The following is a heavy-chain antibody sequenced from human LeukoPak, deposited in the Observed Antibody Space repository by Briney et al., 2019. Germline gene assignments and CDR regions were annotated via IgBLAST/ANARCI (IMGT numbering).Heavy chain of an antibody. Sequence: PSETLSLTCAVSGGSISSNSYYWGWIRQPPGKGLEWIGSIYYSGSTYYNPSLKSRVTISVDTSKNQFSLKLSSVTAADTAVYYCARLTSSWYQDWYFDLWGRGTLVTVSS. D-gene: IGHD6-13*01. CDR3: ARLTSSWYQDWYFDL. CDR2: IYYSGST. J-gene: IGHJ2*01. V-gene: IGHV4-39*07. CDR1: GGSISSNSYY.